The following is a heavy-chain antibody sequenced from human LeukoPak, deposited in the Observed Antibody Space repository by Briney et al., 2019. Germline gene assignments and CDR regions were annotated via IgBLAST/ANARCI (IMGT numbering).Heavy chain of an antibody. Sequence: GGSLRLSCAASGFTFSDYYMSWIRQAPGKGLEWVSYISSSGSYMYDTDSMKGRFTISRDNAKNSLYLQMNSLRAEDTAVYYCAKIGEEGRWFGELLPNYYYMDVWGKGTTVTISS. CDR2: ISSSGSYM. V-gene: IGHV3-11*04. CDR3: AKIGEEGRWFGELLPNYYYMDV. J-gene: IGHJ6*03. CDR1: GFTFSDYY. D-gene: IGHD3-10*01.